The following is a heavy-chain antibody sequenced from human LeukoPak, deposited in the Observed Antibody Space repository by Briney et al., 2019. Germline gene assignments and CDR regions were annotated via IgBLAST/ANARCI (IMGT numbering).Heavy chain of an antibody. J-gene: IGHJ5*02. CDR2: IYHSGST. D-gene: IGHD1-26*01. CDR1: GYSISSGYY. Sequence: PSETLSLTCTVSGYSISSGYYWGWIRQPPGKGLEWIGSIYHSGSTYYNPSLKSRVTISVDTSKNQFSLKLSSVTAADTAVYYCAGRPGATPNWFDPWGQGTLVTVSS. V-gene: IGHV4-38-2*02. CDR3: AGRPGATPNWFDP.